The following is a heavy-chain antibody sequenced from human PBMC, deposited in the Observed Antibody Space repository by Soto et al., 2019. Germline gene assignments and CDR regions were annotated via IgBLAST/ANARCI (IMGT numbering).Heavy chain of an antibody. Sequence: VKLVESGGDLVQPGGSLRLSCVGSGFTFSYYEMNWVRQAPGKGLERVAFISHTDRLTHYPDSVKGRFTISRDNAQNSLYLEMTSLRVEDTGVYYCARDTGRASADLWGQGTLVTVSS. CDR1: GFTFSYYE. D-gene: IGHD6-13*01. V-gene: IGHV3-48*03. J-gene: IGHJ5*02. CDR3: ARDTGRASADL. CDR2: ISHTDRLT.